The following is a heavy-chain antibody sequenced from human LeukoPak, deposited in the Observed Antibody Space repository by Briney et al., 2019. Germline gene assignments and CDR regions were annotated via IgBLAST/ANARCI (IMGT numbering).Heavy chain of an antibody. V-gene: IGHV1-8*03. J-gene: IGHJ4*02. CDR2: MNPNNGDS. Sequence: ALVKVSCKASGYTFTNYHINWVRQATGQGLEWMGWMNPNNGDSGYAQKFQGRVTITRDTSISTSYMELRSLRSDDTAVYFCARTTSFTASGYDYWGQGTLVTVSS. CDR1: GYTFTNYH. CDR3: ARTTSFTASGYDY. D-gene: IGHD6-25*01.